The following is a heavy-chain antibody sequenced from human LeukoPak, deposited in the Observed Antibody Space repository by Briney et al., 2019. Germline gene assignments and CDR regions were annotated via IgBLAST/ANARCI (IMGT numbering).Heavy chain of an antibody. CDR3: ARLRYGGSVIFDS. CDR2: IYTSGST. CDR1: GGSISSGSYY. D-gene: IGHD4/OR15-4a*01. J-gene: IGHJ4*02. Sequence: PSETLSLTCTVSGGSISSGSYYWSWIRQPAGKGLEWIGRIYTSGSTNYNPSLKSRVTISVDTSKNQFSLKLSSVTAADTAVYYCARLRYGGSVIFDSWGQGTLVTVSS. V-gene: IGHV4-61*02.